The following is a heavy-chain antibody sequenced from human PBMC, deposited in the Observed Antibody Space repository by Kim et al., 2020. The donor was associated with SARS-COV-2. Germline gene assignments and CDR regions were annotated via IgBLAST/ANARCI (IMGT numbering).Heavy chain of an antibody. V-gene: IGHV4-31*02. D-gene: IGHD2-8*01. Sequence: NPSLKSRVTISVATSKNQVSRKLSSVTAADTAVYYCAGDLVSTQNLGWFDPWGQGTLVTVSS. CDR3: AGDLVSTQNLGWFDP. J-gene: IGHJ5*02.